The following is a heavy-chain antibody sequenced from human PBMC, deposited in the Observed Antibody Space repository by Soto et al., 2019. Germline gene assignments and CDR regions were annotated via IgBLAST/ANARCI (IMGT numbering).Heavy chain of an antibody. CDR3: ARESGGATATLDYYYFYMDV. Sequence: QVQLVQSGAEVRKPGASVTVSCRTSGDTFNDYYIHWVRQAPGQGLEWMGWINPNSGATNYAQKFRGWVTMTRDTSIRTVYMQLSRLRSDDTAVYYCARESGGATATLDYYYFYMDVWGTGTTVTVSS. CDR2: INPNSGAT. V-gene: IGHV1-2*04. CDR1: GDTFNDYY. D-gene: IGHD5-12*01. J-gene: IGHJ6*03.